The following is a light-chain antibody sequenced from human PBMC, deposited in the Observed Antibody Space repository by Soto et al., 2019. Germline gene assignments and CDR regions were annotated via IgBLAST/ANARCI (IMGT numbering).Light chain of an antibody. CDR2: ASS. Sequence: DIQMTQSPSSLSASVGDRVTITCRASQGISSWLAWYQQKPEKAPKSLIYASSSLQSGVPSRFSGSGFLRQFTLTITSLQTEELATYYCRQYPTDPYTFGQGTKLEIK. CDR3: RQYPTDPYT. J-gene: IGKJ2*01. V-gene: IGKV1D-16*01. CDR1: QGISSW.